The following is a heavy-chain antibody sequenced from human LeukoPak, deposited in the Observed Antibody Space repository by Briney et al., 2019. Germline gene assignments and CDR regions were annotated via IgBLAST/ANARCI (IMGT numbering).Heavy chain of an antibody. V-gene: IGHV3-53*01. CDR3: ATQSDAYDFWSGPSVDY. Sequence: PGGSLRLSCAASGFTFSSNYMSWVRQAPGKGLEWVSVIYSGGSTYYADSVKGRFTISRDNSKNTLYLQMNSLRAEDTAVYYCATQSDAYDFWSGPSVDYWGQGTPVTVSS. CDR2: IYSGGST. CDR1: GFTFSSNY. D-gene: IGHD3-3*01. J-gene: IGHJ4*02.